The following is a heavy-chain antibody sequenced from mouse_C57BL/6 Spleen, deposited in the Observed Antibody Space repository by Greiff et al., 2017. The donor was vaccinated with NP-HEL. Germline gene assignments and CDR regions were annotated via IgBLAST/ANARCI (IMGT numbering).Heavy chain of an antibody. CDR2: FWSGGST. V-gene: IGHV2-2*01. CDR1: GFSLTSYG. CDR3: ARSQNWDGVFAY. J-gene: IGHJ3*01. Sequence: VQLVESGPGLVQPSQSLSITCTVSGFSLTSYGVHWVRQSPGKGLEWLGVFWSGGSTDYNAAFISRLSISKDNSKSQVFFKRNSLQADDTAIYYWARSQNWDGVFAYWGQGTLVTVSA. D-gene: IGHD4-1*01.